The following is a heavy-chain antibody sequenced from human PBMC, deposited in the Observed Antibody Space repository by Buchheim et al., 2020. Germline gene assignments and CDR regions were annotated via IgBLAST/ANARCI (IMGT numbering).Heavy chain of an antibody. Sequence: EVQLVESGGGLVQPGGSLRLSCAASGFSFSNNWMHWVRQAPGKGLKWVANIKEDGSKKHYVDSLKGRFIISRDTAMNSLFLQMNSLRAEDTAAYYCVKGGYDLWGQGTL. CDR2: IKEDGSKK. V-gene: IGHV3-7*01. J-gene: IGHJ5*02. D-gene: IGHD3-22*01. CDR1: GFSFSNNW. CDR3: VKGGYDL.